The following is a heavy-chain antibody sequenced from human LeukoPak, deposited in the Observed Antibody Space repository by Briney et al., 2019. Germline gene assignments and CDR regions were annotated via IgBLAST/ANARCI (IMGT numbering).Heavy chain of an antibody. J-gene: IGHJ5*02. D-gene: IGHD5-18*01. CDR3: ARGGAFYDTAMVLNWFDP. V-gene: IGHV4-59*01. CDR2: IYYSGST. Sequence: SETLSLTCTVSGGSISSYYWSWIRQPPGKGLEWIGYIYYSGSTNYNPSLKSRVTISVDTSKNQFSLKLSSVTAADTAVYYCARGGAFYDTAMVLNWFDPWGQGTLVTVSS. CDR1: GGSISSYY.